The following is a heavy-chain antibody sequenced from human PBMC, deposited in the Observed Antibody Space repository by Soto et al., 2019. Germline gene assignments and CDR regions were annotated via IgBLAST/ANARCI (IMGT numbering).Heavy chain of an antibody. D-gene: IGHD7-27*01. CDR3: ARTNCIYYYGMDV. CDR1: GGSFSGYY. V-gene: IGHV4-34*01. CDR2: INHSGST. Sequence: SETLCLTCAVYGGSFSGYYWSWIRQPPGKGLEWIGEINHSGSTNYNPSLKSRVTISVDTSKNQFSLKLSSVTAADTAVYYCARTNCIYYYGMDVWGQGTTVTVSS. J-gene: IGHJ6*02.